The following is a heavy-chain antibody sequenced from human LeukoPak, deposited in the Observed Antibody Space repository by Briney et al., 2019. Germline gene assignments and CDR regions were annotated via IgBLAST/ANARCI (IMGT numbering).Heavy chain of an antibody. J-gene: IGHJ4*02. CDR2: IKNDGSST. D-gene: IGHD1-26*01. Sequence: AGGSLRLSCVASGFTFSSYWMHWGRHTPGKGLAWVSRIKNDGSSTDYADSVKGRFTISRDNARNTLYLQMNSLKAEDTAIYYCARVEGGSYFNQFDQWGQGTLVTVSS. CDR1: GFTFSSYW. V-gene: IGHV3-74*01. CDR3: ARVEGGSYFNQFDQ.